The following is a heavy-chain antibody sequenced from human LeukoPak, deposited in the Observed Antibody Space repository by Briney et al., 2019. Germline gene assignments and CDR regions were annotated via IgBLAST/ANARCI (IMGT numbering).Heavy chain of an antibody. Sequence: GRSLRLSCAASGFVFSNYGIHWVRQAPGKGLEWVAVISYDGVNKYYADSVKGRFSLSRDNSKNTLYLQMNSLRAEDTAVYYCAKTYGDSSFYYYCYGMDVWGQGTTVTVSS. J-gene: IGHJ6*02. D-gene: IGHD4-17*01. V-gene: IGHV3-30-3*01. CDR2: ISYDGVNK. CDR1: GFVFSNYG. CDR3: AKTYGDSSFYYYCYGMDV.